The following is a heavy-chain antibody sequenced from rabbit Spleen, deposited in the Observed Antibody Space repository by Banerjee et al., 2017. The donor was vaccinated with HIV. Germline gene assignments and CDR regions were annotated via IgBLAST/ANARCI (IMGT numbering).Heavy chain of an antibody. CDR1: GFDFSRYY. CDR2: IDPIFGNT. D-gene: IGHD2-1*01. Sequence: QLVESGGGLVQPGGSLKLSCKASGFDFSRYYVSWVRQAPGKGLEWIGDIDPIFGNTYYASWVNGRFSISSHNAQNTLYLQLNSLTAADTATYFCVRDRADIGGDYGPYYFDLWGPGTLVTVS. J-gene: IGHJ4*01. CDR3: VRDRADIGGDYGPYYFDL. V-gene: IGHV1S7*01.